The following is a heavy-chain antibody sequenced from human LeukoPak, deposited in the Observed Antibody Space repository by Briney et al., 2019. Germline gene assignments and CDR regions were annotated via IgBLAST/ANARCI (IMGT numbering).Heavy chain of an antibody. V-gene: IGHV3-21*01. CDR2: ISSSSSYI. Sequence: GGSLRLSCAASGFTFSSYSMNWVRQAPGKGLEWVSSISSSSSYIYYADSVKGRFTISRDNAKNSLYLQMNSLRAEDTAVYYCARDQASEAGIDYWGQGTLVTVSS. CDR1: GFTFSSYS. D-gene: IGHD6-13*01. CDR3: ARDQASEAGIDY. J-gene: IGHJ4*02.